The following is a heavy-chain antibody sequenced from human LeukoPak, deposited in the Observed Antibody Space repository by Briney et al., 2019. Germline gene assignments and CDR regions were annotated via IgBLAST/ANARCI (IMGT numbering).Heavy chain of an antibody. J-gene: IGHJ3*02. CDR2: FHYSGST. CDR3: ASRMTMFGVAQRAFDI. CDR1: GGSISSYY. Sequence: SETLSLTCTVSGGSISSYYWNWIRQPPGEGLEWIGYFHYSGSTNYNPSLKSRVTISVDTSKNQFSLKLSSVTAADTAVYYCASRMTMFGVAQRAFDIWGQGTMVTVSS. V-gene: IGHV4-59*01. D-gene: IGHD3-3*01.